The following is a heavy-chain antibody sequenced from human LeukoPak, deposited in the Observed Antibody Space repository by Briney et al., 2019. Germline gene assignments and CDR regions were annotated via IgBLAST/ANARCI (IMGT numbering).Heavy chain of an antibody. CDR3: ARGRRDSSGYYSGAKNYYYYYYMDV. J-gene: IGHJ6*03. V-gene: IGHV4-34*01. Sequence: KPSETLSLTCAVYGGSFSGYYWSWIRQPPRKGLEWMGEINHSGSTNYNPSLKCRVTISVDTSKNQFSLKLSSVTAADTAVYYCARGRRDSSGYYSGAKNYYYYYYMDVWGKGTTVTVSS. D-gene: IGHD3-22*01. CDR1: GGSFSGYY. CDR2: INHSGST.